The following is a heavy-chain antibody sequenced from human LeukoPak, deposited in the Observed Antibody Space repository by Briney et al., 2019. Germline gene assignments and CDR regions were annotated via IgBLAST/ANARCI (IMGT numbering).Heavy chain of an antibody. V-gene: IGHV3-48*02. CDR3: ARAFSQYYYDSSSAY. J-gene: IGHJ4*02. CDR2: ISSSSNTI. Sequence: GGSLRLSCAASGFIFDSYNMNWVRQAPGKGLEWVSHISSSSNTIYYADSVKGRFTISRDNAKNSLFLQMNSLRDEDTAVYYCARAFSQYYYDSSSAYWGQGTLVTVSS. D-gene: IGHD3-22*01. CDR1: GFIFDSYN.